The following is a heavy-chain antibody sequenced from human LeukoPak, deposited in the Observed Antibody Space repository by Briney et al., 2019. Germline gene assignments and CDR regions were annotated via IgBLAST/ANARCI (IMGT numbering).Heavy chain of an antibody. J-gene: IGHJ3*02. CDR1: GGSISSYY. V-gene: IGHV4-59*08. D-gene: IGHD1-26*01. Sequence: SETLSLTCSVSGGSISSYYWSWIRQPQGKGLEWIGYIYYTGSTNYNPSLKSRVTISVDTSKNQLSLKLRSVTAADTAVYYCARQDSGTYLNPLDIWGQGTVVTVSS. CDR2: IYYTGST. CDR3: ARQDSGTYLNPLDI.